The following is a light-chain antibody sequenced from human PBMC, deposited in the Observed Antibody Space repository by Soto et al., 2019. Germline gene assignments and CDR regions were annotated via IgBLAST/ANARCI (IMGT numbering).Light chain of an antibody. CDR1: QSVSTN. J-gene: IGKJ4*01. Sequence: EVVMTQSPATLSVSPGDRATLSCRASQSVSTNLAWYQRTPGQAPRLLIYGAFTRATGIPARFSGSGSGTEFTLTVSSLQSEDFAVYFCQQYNDWPLTFGGGTRVEI. CDR2: GAF. V-gene: IGKV3-15*01. CDR3: QQYNDWPLT.